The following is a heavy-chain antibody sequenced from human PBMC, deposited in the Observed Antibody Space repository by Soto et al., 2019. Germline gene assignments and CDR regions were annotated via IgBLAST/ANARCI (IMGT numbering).Heavy chain of an antibody. V-gene: IGHV1-3*01. CDR2: INAGNGNT. Sequence: ASVKVSCKASGYTFTSYAMHWVRQAPGQRLEWMGWINAGNGNTKYSQKFQGRFTISRDNSKNTLYLQMNSLRAEDTAVYYCAKARIHMTTVTSYYFDYWGQGTLVTVSS. D-gene: IGHD4-4*01. J-gene: IGHJ4*02. CDR1: GYTFTSYA. CDR3: AKARIHMTTVTSYYFDY.